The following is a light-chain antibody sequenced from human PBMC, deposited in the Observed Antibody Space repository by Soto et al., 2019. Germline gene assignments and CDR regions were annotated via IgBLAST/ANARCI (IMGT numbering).Light chain of an antibody. Sequence: DIVMTQSPDSLAVSLGERATINCKSSQSVLYSSNNNNYLAWYQQKPGQPPKLLIYWASTRESGVPDRFSGSGSGTDFTLTINSLQAEDVAVYYCQQYYTTPFTFSPGTKVDIK. V-gene: IGKV4-1*01. CDR3: QQYYTTPFT. CDR1: QSVLYSSNNNNY. J-gene: IGKJ3*01. CDR2: WAS.